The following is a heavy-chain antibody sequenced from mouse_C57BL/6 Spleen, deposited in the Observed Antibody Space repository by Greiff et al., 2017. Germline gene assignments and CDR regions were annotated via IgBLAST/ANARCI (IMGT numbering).Heavy chain of an antibody. CDR2: IWSDGST. J-gene: IGHJ4*01. D-gene: IGHD1-1*01. V-gene: IGHV2-6-1*01. CDR1: GFSLTSYG. CDR3: ARHPGSIFYYAMDY. Sequence: VMLVESGPGLVAPSQSLSITCTVSGFSLTSYGVHWVRQPPGKGLEWLVVIWSDGSTTYNSALKSRLSISKDTSKSQVFLTMNSLHTDDTARYYCARHPGSIFYYAMDYWGQGTSVTVSS.